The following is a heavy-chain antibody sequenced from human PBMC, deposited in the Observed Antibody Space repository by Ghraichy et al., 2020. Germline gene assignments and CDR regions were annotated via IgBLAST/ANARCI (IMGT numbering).Heavy chain of an antibody. CDR3: ARGRSLYDYVWGSYRSQPHFDY. Sequence: SETLSLTCAVYGGSFSGYYWSWIRQPPGKGLEWIGEINHSGSTNYNPSLKSRVTISVDTSKNQFSLKLSSVTAADTAVYYCARGRSLYDYVWGSYRSQPHFDYWGQGTLVTVSS. J-gene: IGHJ4*02. CDR2: INHSGST. D-gene: IGHD3-16*02. V-gene: IGHV4-34*01. CDR1: GGSFSGYY.